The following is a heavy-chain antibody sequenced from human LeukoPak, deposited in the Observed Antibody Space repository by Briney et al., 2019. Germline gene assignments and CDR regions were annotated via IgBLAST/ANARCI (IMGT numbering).Heavy chain of an antibody. Sequence: PSETLSLTCAVSGYPISSGYYWGWIRQPPGKGLEWIGSIYHSGSTYYNPSLKSRVTISVDTSKNQFSLKLSSVTAADTAVYYCARQNRYCSSTSCYFWGQGTLVTVSS. CDR1: GYPISSGYY. D-gene: IGHD2-2*01. J-gene: IGHJ4*02. V-gene: IGHV4-38-2*01. CDR2: IYHSGST. CDR3: ARQNRYCSSTSCYF.